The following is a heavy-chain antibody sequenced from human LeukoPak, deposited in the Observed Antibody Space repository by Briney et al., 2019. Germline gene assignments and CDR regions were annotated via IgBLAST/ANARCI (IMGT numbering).Heavy chain of an antibody. Sequence: ASVKVSCKASGGTFSSYAISWVRQAPGQGLEWMGRIIPIFGTANYAQKFQGRVTITTDESTSTAYMELSSLRSEDTAVYYCASSIAAAGILSYWVQGTLVTVSS. V-gene: IGHV1-69*05. CDR2: IIPIFGTA. D-gene: IGHD6-13*01. J-gene: IGHJ4*02. CDR3: ASSIAAAGILSY. CDR1: GGTFSSYA.